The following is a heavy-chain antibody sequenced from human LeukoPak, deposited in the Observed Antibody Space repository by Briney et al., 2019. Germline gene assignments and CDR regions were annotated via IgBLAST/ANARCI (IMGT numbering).Heavy chain of an antibody. Sequence: ASVKVSCKASGYTFTSYGISWVRQAPGQGLEWMGWISAYNGNTNFAQKLQGRITMATDTSTSTAYMDLRSLRSDDTAVYYCARDQAATNTQVRFCLDWGQGTLVTVSS. CDR3: ARDQAATNTQVRFCLD. CDR2: ISAYNGNT. J-gene: IGHJ4*02. V-gene: IGHV1-18*01. CDR1: GYTFTSYG. D-gene: IGHD3-9*01.